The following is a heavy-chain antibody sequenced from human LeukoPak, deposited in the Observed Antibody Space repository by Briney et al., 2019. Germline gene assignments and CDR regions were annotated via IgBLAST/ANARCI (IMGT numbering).Heavy chain of an antibody. D-gene: IGHD1-26*01. CDR2: ISYYGSNK. J-gene: IGHJ6*03. V-gene: IGHV3-30*04. CDR1: GFTFSRYA. Sequence: GGSLRLSCAASGFTFSRYAMHWVRQAPGKGLEGGAVISYYGSNKYYADSVKGRFTIPRDNSKKTMYSHMNRLRAKHTAGHYCAKGYGWEASYYYYMDVWGKGTTVTISS. CDR3: AKGYGWEASYYYYMDV.